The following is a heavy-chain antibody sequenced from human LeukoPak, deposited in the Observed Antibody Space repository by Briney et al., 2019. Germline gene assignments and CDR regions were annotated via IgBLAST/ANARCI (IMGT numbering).Heavy chain of an antibody. D-gene: IGHD3-22*01. CDR3: VRDDSSGYYYPENAFDI. V-gene: IGHV3-74*01. CDR1: GFIFSSYW. J-gene: IGHJ3*02. Sequence: GGSLRLSCEASGFIFSSYWMHWVRQAPGKGLVWVSRINSDASRTSYADSVKGRFTISRDNAKNTLYLQMNSLRDEDTAVYYCVRDDSSGYYYPENAFDIWGQGTMVTVSS. CDR2: INSDASRT.